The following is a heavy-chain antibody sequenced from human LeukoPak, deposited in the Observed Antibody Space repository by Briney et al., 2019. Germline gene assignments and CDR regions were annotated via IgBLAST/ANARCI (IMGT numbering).Heavy chain of an antibody. CDR2: IYYSGST. CDR1: GGSISSSSFY. J-gene: IGHJ3*01. CDR3: AHFRGGAFDF. D-gene: IGHD3-16*01. Sequence: PSETLSLTCTVSGGSISSSSFYWGWIRQPPGKRLEWIGSIYYSGSTYYNPSLKSRVTISVDTSKNEFSLRLSSVTAADTAVYYCAHFRGGAFDFWGRGTMVTVSS. V-gene: IGHV4-39*01.